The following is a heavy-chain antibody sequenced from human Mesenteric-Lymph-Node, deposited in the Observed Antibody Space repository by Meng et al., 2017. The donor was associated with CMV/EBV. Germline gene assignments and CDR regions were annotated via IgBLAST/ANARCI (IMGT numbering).Heavy chain of an antibody. Sequence: ISSSSYYWGWIRQPPGKGLEWIGSIYYSGSTYYNPSLKSRVTISVDTSKNQFSLKLSSVTAADTAVYYCARRERLLWFGELLDWFDPWGQGTLVTVSS. V-gene: IGHV4-39*01. J-gene: IGHJ5*02. CDR1: ISSSSYY. CDR2: IYYSGST. CDR3: ARRERLLWFGELLDWFDP. D-gene: IGHD3-10*01.